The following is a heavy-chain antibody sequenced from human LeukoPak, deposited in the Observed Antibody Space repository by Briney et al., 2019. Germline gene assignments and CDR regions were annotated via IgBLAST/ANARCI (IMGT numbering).Heavy chain of an antibody. D-gene: IGHD3-16*01. CDR1: GFTFSSYS. CDR3: ARERAWGSPRAYDY. J-gene: IGHJ4*02. V-gene: IGHV4-39*07. CDR2: IYYSGST. Sequence: GSLRLSCAASGFTFSSYSMNWIRQPPGKGLEWIGSIYYSGSTYYNPSLKSRVTISVDTSKNQFSLKLSSVTAADTAVYYCARERAWGSPRAYDYWGQGTLVTVSS.